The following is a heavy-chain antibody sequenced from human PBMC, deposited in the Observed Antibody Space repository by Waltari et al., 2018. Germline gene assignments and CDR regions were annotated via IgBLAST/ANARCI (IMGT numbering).Heavy chain of an antibody. Sequence: QVQWVQSGAEVRKPGASVKVSCKASGYTFSNYGIAWVRQAPGQGLEWMGWIRGYNGDTKYAREFEGRLTVTTNTSTNTAHMELRSLRSDDTAVYYCARLYDSSAYYNTYLDPWGQGALVTVSS. J-gene: IGHJ5*02. V-gene: IGHV1-18*01. CDR2: IRGYNGDT. D-gene: IGHD3-22*01. CDR3: ARLYDSSAYYNTYLDP. CDR1: GYTFSNYG.